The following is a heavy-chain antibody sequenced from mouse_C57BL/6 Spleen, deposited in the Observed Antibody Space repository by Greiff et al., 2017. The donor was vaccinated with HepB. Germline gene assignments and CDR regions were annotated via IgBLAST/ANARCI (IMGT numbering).Heavy chain of an antibody. Sequence: EVKLEESGPGLVKPSQSLSLTCSVTGYSITSGYYWNWIRQFPGNKLEWMGYISYDGSNNYNPSLKNRISITRDTSKNQFFLKLNSVTTEDTATYYCAREGEGYAMDYWGQGTSVTVSS. CDR3: AREGEGYAMDY. CDR1: GYSITSGYY. V-gene: IGHV3-6*01. J-gene: IGHJ4*01. CDR2: ISYDGSN.